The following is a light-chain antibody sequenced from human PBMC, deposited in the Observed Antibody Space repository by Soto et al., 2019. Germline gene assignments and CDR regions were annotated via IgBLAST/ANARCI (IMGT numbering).Light chain of an antibody. J-gene: IGLJ3*02. V-gene: IGLV1-44*01. CDR3: AAWDDSLNGGL. CDR1: SSNIGSNI. Sequence: QSVLTQPPSASGTPGQRVTISCSGSSSNIGSNIVNWYQHLPGTAPKLLIKTDNQRPSGVPDRFSGSESDTSASLAISGLQTEEEADYYCAAWDDSLNGGLFRGGTKVTVL. CDR2: TDN.